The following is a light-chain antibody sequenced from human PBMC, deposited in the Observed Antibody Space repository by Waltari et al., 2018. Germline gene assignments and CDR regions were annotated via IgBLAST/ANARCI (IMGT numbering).Light chain of an antibody. Sequence: QSALTQPASVSGSPGQSITISCTGTSGDVGFSNYVSWYQQFPGKVPIVLISEVNIRPSVFSKRVSSSKSGNTAALTISGLQSEDEADDCCASHTSRGTWVFGGGTKVTVL. CDR1: SGDVGFSNY. CDR2: EVN. V-gene: IGLV2-14*01. J-gene: IGLJ3*02. CDR3: ASHTSRGTWV.